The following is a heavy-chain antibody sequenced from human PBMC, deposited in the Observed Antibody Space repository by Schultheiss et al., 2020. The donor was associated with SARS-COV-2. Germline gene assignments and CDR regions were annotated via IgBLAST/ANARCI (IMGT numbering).Heavy chain of an antibody. Sequence: GESLKISCAASGFTFSSYAMSWVRQAPGKGLEWVSAISGSGGSTYYADSVKGRFTISRDNSKNTLYLQMNSLRAEDTAVYYCAKRHSSSWYAALFDYWGQGTLVTVSS. CDR3: AKRHSSSWYAALFDY. J-gene: IGHJ4*02. CDR1: GFTFSSYA. V-gene: IGHV3-23*01. D-gene: IGHD6-13*01. CDR2: ISGSGGST.